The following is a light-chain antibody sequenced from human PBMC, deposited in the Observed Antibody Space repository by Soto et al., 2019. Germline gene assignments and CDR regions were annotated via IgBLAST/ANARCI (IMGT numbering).Light chain of an antibody. J-gene: IGKJ3*01. Sequence: EMVLTKSPGTRPFPPGKRPTLSCGASQTVSSTSFAWYHQKPGQPPSLLIYGASSRATGIPDRFSGSGSGTDFTLTISRLEPEDFAVYYCQQYGNSPLFSFGPGTKVDI. CDR3: QQYGNSPLFS. CDR1: QTVSSTS. V-gene: IGKV3-20*01. CDR2: GAS.